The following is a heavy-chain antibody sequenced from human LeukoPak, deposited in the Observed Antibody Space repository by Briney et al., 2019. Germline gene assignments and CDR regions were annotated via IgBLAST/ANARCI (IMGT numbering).Heavy chain of an antibody. CDR3: ARGVGGWLDY. CDR2: IHYSGNT. V-gene: IGHV4-59*01. J-gene: IGHJ4*02. Sequence: SETLSLTCTVSGGSISSYYWSWIRQPPGKGLEWIGYIHYSGNTNYNPSLKSRVTISLVTSKNQFSLKLSSVTAADTAVYYCARGVGGWLDYWGQGALVTVSS. CDR1: GGSISSYY. D-gene: IGHD6-19*01.